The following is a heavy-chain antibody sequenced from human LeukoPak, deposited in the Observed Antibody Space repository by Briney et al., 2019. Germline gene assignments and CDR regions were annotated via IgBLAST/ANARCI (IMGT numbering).Heavy chain of an antibody. CDR2: ISSSDITI. J-gene: IGHJ4*02. CDR3: ARGQYYESRLYCFDY. D-gene: IGHD3-22*01. Sequence: PGGSLRLSGSSSGFTFGNYEMNGFRQAPGRGLEWCSYISSSDITIYYADSLKGRVTISKDNAKNSLYLQMNTLRDEDTAVYYCARGQYYESRLYCFDYWGQGTLVTVSS. V-gene: IGHV3-48*03. CDR1: GFTFGNYE.